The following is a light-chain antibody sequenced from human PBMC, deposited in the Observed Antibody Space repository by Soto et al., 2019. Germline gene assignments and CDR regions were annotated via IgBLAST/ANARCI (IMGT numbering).Light chain of an antibody. CDR1: SSNIGSNT. Sequence: QSVLTQPPSASGTPGQRVIISCSGSSSNIGSNTVNWYQHFPGTAPKLLIYRDNQRPSGVPDRFSGSKSGTSASLAISGLQSEDEAGYYCAAWDDSLNGFVFGTGTKVTVL. V-gene: IGLV1-44*01. CDR2: RDN. J-gene: IGLJ1*01. CDR3: AAWDDSLNGFV.